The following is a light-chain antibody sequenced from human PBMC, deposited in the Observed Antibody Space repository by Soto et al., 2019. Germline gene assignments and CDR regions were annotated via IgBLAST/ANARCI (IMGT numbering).Light chain of an antibody. CDR3: QQSYGTPLT. CDR2: AAS. CDR1: QSISNY. Sequence: DMEMTQSPSSLSASVGDRVTITCRASQSISNYLNWYQHKPGQVPKLLIYAASSLQSGVPTRFSGSGSGTHFTLTINSLQPEDFATYYCQQSYGTPLTFGGGTKIEIK. V-gene: IGKV1-39*01. J-gene: IGKJ4*01.